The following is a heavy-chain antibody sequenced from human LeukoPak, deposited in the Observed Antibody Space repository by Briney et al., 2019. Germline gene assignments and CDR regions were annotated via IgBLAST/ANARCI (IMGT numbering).Heavy chain of an antibody. Sequence: PGGSLRLSCAASGFTFSNYWMSWVHQAPGKGLVWVSRIKSDGGTNYADSMKGRFTISRDNAQKTVSLQMNSLRPEDTGVYYCARAPSEIGGYYPEYLRHWGQGTLVTVSS. V-gene: IGHV3-74*01. CDR3: ARAPSEIGGYYPEYLRH. D-gene: IGHD3-22*01. CDR1: GFTFSNYW. J-gene: IGHJ1*01. CDR2: IKSDGGT.